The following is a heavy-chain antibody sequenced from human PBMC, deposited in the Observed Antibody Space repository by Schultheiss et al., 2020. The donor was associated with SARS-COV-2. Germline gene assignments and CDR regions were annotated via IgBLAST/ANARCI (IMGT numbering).Heavy chain of an antibody. CDR1: GGSFSGYY. CDR2: VRLSGST. Sequence: SETLSLTCAVYGGSFSGYYWSWIRQPPGKGLEWIGYVRLSGSTDYNPSLRSRVTISVDTSKNQFSLRLTSVTAADTAVYYCARDAGLTPTGGRGMDVWGQGTTVTVAS. D-gene: IGHD3-16*01. V-gene: IGHV4-59*01. J-gene: IGHJ6*02. CDR3: ARDAGLTPTGGRGMDV.